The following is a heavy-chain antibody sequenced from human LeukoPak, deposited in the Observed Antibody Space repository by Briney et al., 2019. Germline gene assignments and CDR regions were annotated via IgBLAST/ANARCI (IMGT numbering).Heavy chain of an antibody. D-gene: IGHD3-10*01. CDR1: GFTFSSYW. V-gene: IGHV3-7*01. Sequence: GRSLRLSCATSGFTFSSYWMSWVRQAPGKGLEWVANIKQDGSEKYYVDSVKGRFTISKDNAKNSLYLQMNSLRAEDTAVYYCARDLSRSFSMIRGLIQHREFDFWGRGTLVTVSS. CDR2: IKQDGSEK. CDR3: ARDLSRSFSMIRGLIQHREFDF. J-gene: IGHJ4*02.